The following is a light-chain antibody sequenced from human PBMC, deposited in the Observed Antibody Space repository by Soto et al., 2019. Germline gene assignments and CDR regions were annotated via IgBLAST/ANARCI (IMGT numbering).Light chain of an antibody. CDR1: RSVLQSSNNKDY. CDR3: QQYYTTPQS. Sequence: DIVMTQSPDSLAVSLGERATINCKSSRSVLQSSNNKDYLAWYQHKPGQPPKLLIAWASTRESGVPDRFSGSGYGTDFNLTITSLQAEDVAVYYCQQYYTTPQSFGQGTKVEIK. V-gene: IGKV4-1*01. J-gene: IGKJ1*01. CDR2: WAS.